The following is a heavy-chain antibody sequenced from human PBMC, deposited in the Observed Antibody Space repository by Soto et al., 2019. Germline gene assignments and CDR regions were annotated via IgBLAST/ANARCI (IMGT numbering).Heavy chain of an antibody. J-gene: IGHJ4*02. CDR2: IIPIFGTA. CDR3: AIEYSSSPPYYPIGY. CDR1: GGTFSSYS. V-gene: IGHV1-69*01. Sequence: QVQLVQSGAEVKKPGSSVKVSCKASGGTFSSYSISWVRQAPGQGLEWMGGIIPIFGTANYAQKFQGRVTSTADESTSTAYMELSSLRSEDTAVYYCAIEYSSSPPYYPIGYWGQGTLVTVSS. D-gene: IGHD6-6*01.